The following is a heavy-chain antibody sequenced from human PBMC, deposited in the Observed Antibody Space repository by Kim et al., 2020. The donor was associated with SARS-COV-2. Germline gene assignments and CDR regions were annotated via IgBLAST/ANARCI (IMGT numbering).Heavy chain of an antibody. CDR3: ARSDTVVVVPRGY. J-gene: IGHJ4*02. V-gene: IGHV1-18*01. D-gene: IGHD3-22*01. Sequence: YAQKLQGRVTMTTDTATSTAYMELRSLRSDDTAVYYCARSDTVVVVPRGYWGQGTLVTVSS.